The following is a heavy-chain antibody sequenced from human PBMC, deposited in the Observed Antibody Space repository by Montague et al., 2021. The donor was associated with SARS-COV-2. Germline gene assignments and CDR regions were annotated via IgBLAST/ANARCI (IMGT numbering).Heavy chain of an antibody. V-gene: IGHV4-34*01. J-gene: IGHJ6*02. CDR1: GGSFSGYY. CDR2: INHSGST. D-gene: IGHD1-7*01. Sequence: SETLSLTCAVYGGSFSGYYWSWIRQPPGKGLEWIGEINHSGSTNYNPSLKSRVTISVDTSKNQFSLKLSSVTAADTAVYYWARGRTGTTFYYYYYYGMDVWGQGTTVTVSS. CDR3: ARGRTGTTFYYYYYYGMDV.